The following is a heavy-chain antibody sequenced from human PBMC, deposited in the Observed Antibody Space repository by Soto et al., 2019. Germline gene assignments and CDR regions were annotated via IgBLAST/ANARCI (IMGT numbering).Heavy chain of an antibody. CDR3: AKDVRSEGATTGGNDY. CDR2: ISGSGGST. V-gene: IGHV3-23*01. Sequence: EVQLLESGGGLVQPGGSLRLSCAASGFTFSSYAMSWVRQAPGKGLEWVSAISGSGGSTYYADSVKGRFTISRDNSKNTLYLQMNSLRAEDTAVYYCAKDVRSEGATTGGNDYWGQGTLVTVSS. J-gene: IGHJ4*02. D-gene: IGHD1-26*01. CDR1: GFTFSSYA.